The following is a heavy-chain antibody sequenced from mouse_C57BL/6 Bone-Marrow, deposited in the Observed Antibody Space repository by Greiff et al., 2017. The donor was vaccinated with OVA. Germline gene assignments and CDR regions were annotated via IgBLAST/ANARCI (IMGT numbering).Heavy chain of an antibody. CDR3: ARQDYYGSSPHWYFDV. CDR2: ISGGGGNT. CDR1: GFTFSSYT. V-gene: IGHV5-9*01. D-gene: IGHD1-1*01. Sequence: EVMLVESGGGLVKPGGSLKLSCAASGFTFSSYTMSWVRQTPEKRLEWVATISGGGGNTYYPDSVKGRFTISRDNAKNTLYLQMSSLRSEDTALYYCARQDYYGSSPHWYFDVWGTGTTVTVSS. J-gene: IGHJ1*03.